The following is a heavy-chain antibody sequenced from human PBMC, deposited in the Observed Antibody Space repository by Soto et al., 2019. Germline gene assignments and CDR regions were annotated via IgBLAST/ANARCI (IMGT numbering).Heavy chain of an antibody. CDR3: ARSRVARTLGNWFDY. J-gene: IGHJ5*01. Sequence: GASVKVSCKASGYTLTSYGISWVRQAPGQGLEWMGWISAYNGNTNYAQKPQGRVTMTTDTSTSTAYMELRSLRSDDTAVYYCARSRVARTLGNWFDYWGQGTFVSVS. V-gene: IGHV1-18*04. D-gene: IGHD6-19*01. CDR1: GYTLTSYG. CDR2: ISAYNGNT.